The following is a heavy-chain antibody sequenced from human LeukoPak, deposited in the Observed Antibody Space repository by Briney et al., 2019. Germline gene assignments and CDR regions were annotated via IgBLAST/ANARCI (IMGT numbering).Heavy chain of an antibody. CDR1: GFTFSSYA. V-gene: IGHV3-30*04. CDR3: ARDSVPLRYFDWLLGS. J-gene: IGHJ4*02. CDR2: ISYDGSNK. Sequence: GGSLRLSCAASGFTFSSYAMHWVRQAPGKGLEWVAVISYDGSNKYYADSVKGRFTISRDNSKNTLYLQMNSLRAEDTAVYYCARDSVPLRYFDWLLGSWGQGTLVTVSS. D-gene: IGHD3-9*01.